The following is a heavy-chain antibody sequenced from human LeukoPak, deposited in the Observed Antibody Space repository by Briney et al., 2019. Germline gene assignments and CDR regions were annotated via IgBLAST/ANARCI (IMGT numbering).Heavy chain of an antibody. CDR3: AKSGTTSSWSPRVKTYFDY. CDR2: ISSDGSNK. J-gene: IGHJ4*02. CDR1: GFTFSSYG. Sequence: PGGSLRLSCAASGFTFSSYGMQWVRQAPGKGLEWVAVISSDGSNKYYADSVKGRFTISRDISKSMIYLQMNGLRAEDTAVYYCAKSGTTSSWSPRVKTYFDYWGQGTLVTVSS. V-gene: IGHV3-30*18. D-gene: IGHD6-13*01.